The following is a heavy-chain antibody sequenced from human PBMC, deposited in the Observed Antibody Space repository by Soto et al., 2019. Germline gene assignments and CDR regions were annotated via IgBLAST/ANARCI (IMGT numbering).Heavy chain of an antibody. D-gene: IGHD5-12*01. CDR2: IIPIFGTA. Sequence: GASVKVSCKASGGTFSSYAIIWVRQAPGQGLEWMGGIIPIFGTANYAQKFQGRVTITADESTSTAYMELSSLRSEDTAVYYCARDQHSGYAYYFDYWGQGTLVTVSS. CDR1: GGTFSSYA. CDR3: ARDQHSGYAYYFDY. V-gene: IGHV1-69*13. J-gene: IGHJ4*02.